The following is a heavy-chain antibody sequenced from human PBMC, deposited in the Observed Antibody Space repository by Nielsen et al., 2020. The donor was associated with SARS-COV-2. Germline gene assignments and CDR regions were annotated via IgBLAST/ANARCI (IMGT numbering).Heavy chain of an antibody. Sequence: GESLKISCAASGFSFSSSGMHWVRQAPGKGLEWVAFILYDGSSKYYADSVRGRFTISRDNSKNTLFLQMSNLRAEDTAVYYCAREGQQLERVPFDHWGQGTLVTVSS. D-gene: IGHD6-13*01. J-gene: IGHJ4*02. V-gene: IGHV3-30*02. CDR2: ILYDGSSK. CDR1: GFSFSSSG. CDR3: AREGQQLERVPFDH.